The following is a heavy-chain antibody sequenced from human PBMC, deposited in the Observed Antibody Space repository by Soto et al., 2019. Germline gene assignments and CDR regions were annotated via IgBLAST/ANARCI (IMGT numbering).Heavy chain of an antibody. CDR1: GLPFITNA. CDR2: ISGGGDAA. CDR3: ARKILGSTTRPNYWYFDL. D-gene: IGHD7-27*01. V-gene: IGHV3-23*01. Sequence: EVQVLESGGGLLQPGGSLRLPCAGSGLPFITNAMNWVRQAPGKGLEWVSSISGGGDAAFFPDSVRGRFTISRDNSKNTLTLQMNSLGVDDTAVYYCARKILGSTTRPNYWYFDLWGRGTLVTVSS. J-gene: IGHJ2*01.